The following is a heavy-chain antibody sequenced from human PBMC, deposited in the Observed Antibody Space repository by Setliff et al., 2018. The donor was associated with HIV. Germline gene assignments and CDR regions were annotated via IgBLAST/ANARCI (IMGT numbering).Heavy chain of an antibody. D-gene: IGHD3-22*01. CDR3: ARHSITLVVGVPERDDAFDI. V-gene: IGHV4-59*08. J-gene: IGHJ3*02. CDR1: GGSISSYY. CDR2: IYYSGST. Sequence: PSETLSLTCTVSGGSISSYYWSWIRQPPGKGLEWIGYIYYSGSTNYNPSLKSRVTISVDTSKNHFSLKLSSVTAADTAVYYCARHSITLVVGVPERDDAFDIWGQGTMVTVSS.